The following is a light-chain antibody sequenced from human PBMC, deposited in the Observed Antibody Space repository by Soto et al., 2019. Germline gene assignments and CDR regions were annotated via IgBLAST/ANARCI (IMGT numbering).Light chain of an antibody. V-gene: IGKV3-20*01. CDR2: GAS. J-gene: IGKJ1*01. CDR1: ETVATN. Sequence: EVVMTQSPATLSVSPGERATLSCRASETVATNLAWYQQKAGQAPRLLIYGASRRATGIPDRFSGSGSGTDLTITISRLEPEDFEVYYCQQYVSSPWAFGQGTKVDIK. CDR3: QQYVSSPWA.